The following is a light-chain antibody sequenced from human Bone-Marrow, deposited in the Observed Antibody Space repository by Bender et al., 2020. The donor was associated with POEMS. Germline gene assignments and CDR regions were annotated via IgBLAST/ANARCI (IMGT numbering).Light chain of an antibody. CDR1: SSNIGAGYD. Sequence: QSVLTQPPSVSEAPGQRVTISCTGSSSNIGAGYDVHWYQQLPGTAPKLLIYVNNNRPSGVPDRFSASKSGSSASLAISGLQSEDAADYYCSTWDDRLNAWLFGGGTKLTVL. J-gene: IGLJ3*02. CDR2: VNN. V-gene: IGLV1-50*01. CDR3: STWDDRLNAWL.